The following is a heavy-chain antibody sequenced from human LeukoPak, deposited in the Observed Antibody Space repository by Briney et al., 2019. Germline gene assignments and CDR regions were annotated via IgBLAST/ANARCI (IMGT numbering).Heavy chain of an antibody. Sequence: GGSLRLSCAASGFSISSYAMSWVRQGPGKGLEWVSTFSSSGFGTYYADSVKGRFTISRDNSKNTLYLQMNSLRAEDTAVYYCAKKYYNDGSGYYCDDWGQGTLVTVSS. V-gene: IGHV3-23*01. J-gene: IGHJ4*02. CDR2: FSSSGFGT. D-gene: IGHD3-22*01. CDR3: AKKYYNDGSGYYCDD. CDR1: GFSISSYA.